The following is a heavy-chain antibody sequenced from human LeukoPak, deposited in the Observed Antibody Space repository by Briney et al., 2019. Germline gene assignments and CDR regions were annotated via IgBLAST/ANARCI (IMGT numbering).Heavy chain of an antibody. Sequence: GGSLRLSCAASGFAFSSYSMNWVRQAPGKGLEWVSSISCSSSYIYYADSVKGRFTISRDNAKNSLYLQMNSLRAADTAVYYCASGEHYYDSIGYYYVFDYWGQGTLVTVSS. CDR1: GFAFSSYS. J-gene: IGHJ4*02. D-gene: IGHD3-22*01. CDR2: ISCSSSYI. CDR3: ASGEHYYDSIGYYYVFDY. V-gene: IGHV3-21*01.